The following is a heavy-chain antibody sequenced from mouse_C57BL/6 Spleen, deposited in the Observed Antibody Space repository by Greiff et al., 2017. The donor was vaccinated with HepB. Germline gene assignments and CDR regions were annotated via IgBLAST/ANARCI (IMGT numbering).Heavy chain of an antibody. CDR1: GYTFTSYW. V-gene: IGHV1-74*01. CDR3: AMNSHYYGSSWYFDV. J-gene: IGHJ1*03. CDR2: IHPSDSDT. Sequence: VQLQQPGAELVKPGASVKLSCKASGYTFTSYWMHWVKQRPGQGLEWIGRIHPSDSDTNYNQKFKGKATLTVDKSSSTAYMQLSSLTSEDSAVYYCAMNSHYYGSSWYFDVWGTGTTVTVSS. D-gene: IGHD1-1*01.